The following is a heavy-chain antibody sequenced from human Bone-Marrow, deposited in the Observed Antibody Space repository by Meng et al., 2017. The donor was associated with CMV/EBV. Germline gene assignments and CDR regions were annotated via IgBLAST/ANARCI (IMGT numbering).Heavy chain of an antibody. CDR1: GFTFSSYA. CDR2: ISYDGSNK. Sequence: GGSLRLSCAASGFTFSSYAMHWVRQAPGKGLEWVAVISYDGSNKYYADSVKGRFTISRDNSKNTLYLQMNSLRAEDTAVYYCARARGHGIGWAEAAFDYWGQGTLVTVSS. J-gene: IGHJ4*02. D-gene: IGHD6-19*01. V-gene: IGHV3-30-3*01. CDR3: ARARGHGIGWAEAAFDY.